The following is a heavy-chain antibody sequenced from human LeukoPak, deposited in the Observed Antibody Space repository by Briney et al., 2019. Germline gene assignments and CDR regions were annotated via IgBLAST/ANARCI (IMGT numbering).Heavy chain of an antibody. Sequence: SETLSLTCTVSGGSISSYYWSWVRQPPGKGLEWIGYIYYSGSTNYNPSLKSRVTISVDTSKNQFSLKLSSVTAADTAVYYCARDHCTGLLCYYYYMDVWGKGTTVTVSS. CDR1: GGSISSYY. D-gene: IGHD2-8*01. V-gene: IGHV4-59*01. J-gene: IGHJ6*03. CDR3: ARDHCTGLLCYYYYMDV. CDR2: IYYSGST.